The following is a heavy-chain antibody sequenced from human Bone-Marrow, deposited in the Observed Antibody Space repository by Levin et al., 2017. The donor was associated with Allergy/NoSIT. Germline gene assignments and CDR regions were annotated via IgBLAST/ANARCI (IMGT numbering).Heavy chain of an antibody. CDR3: TSGGGAAPGD. CDR1: GASFSNNF. V-gene: IGHV4-34*01. Sequence: SETLSLTCAVYGASFSNNFWSWIRQPPGKGLEWLGEIDHGETTTYNPSLKSRLTISIDKSKKQFYLRLTSVTAADTTVYYCTSGGGAAPGDWGQGTLVTVSS. J-gene: IGHJ4*02. CDR2: IDHGETT. D-gene: IGHD7-27*01.